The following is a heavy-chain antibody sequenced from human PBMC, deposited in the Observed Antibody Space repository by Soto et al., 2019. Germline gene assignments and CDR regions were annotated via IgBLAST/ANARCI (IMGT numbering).Heavy chain of an antibody. Sequence: QVQLQESGPGLVKPSQTLSLTCTVSGGSISSGGYYWSWIRQHPGKGLAWIGYIYYSVSTYYNPSLKSRVTISVDTSKNQFSLKLSSVTAGDTAVYYCARDRGSGSYLAFDIWGQGTMVTVSS. CDR3: ARDRGSGSYLAFDI. CDR2: IYYSVST. J-gene: IGHJ3*02. CDR1: GGSISSGGYY. D-gene: IGHD3-10*01. V-gene: IGHV4-31*03.